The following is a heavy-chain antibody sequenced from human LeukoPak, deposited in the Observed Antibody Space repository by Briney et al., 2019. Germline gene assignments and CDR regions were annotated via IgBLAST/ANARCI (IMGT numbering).Heavy chain of an antibody. Sequence: PQTLSPTCPVYAGSFSGYYWSWIRQPPRKGLEWNGEINHSGSTNYNPSLKSRVTISVETSKNQFSLKLTSVTAANTAVYYCARRPVSGPVTIVHAFDIWGQGTMVTVSS. D-gene: IGHD4-17*01. CDR2: INHSGST. CDR1: AGSFSGYY. CDR3: ARRPVSGPVTIVHAFDI. J-gene: IGHJ3*02. V-gene: IGHV4-34*01.